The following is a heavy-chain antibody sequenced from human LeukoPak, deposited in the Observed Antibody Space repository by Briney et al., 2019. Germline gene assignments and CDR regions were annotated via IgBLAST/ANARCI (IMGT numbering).Heavy chain of an antibody. Sequence: SETLSLTCTVSGGSISSYCWSWIRQPPGKGLEWIGYIYYSGSTNYNPSVKSRVTMSVDTSKNQFSLKLSSVTAADTAVYYCAGHHPRNTVDFWGQGTLVTVSS. J-gene: IGHJ4*02. CDR2: IYYSGST. V-gene: IGHV4-59*08. CDR3: AGHHPRNTVDF. CDR1: GGSISSYC. D-gene: IGHD2/OR15-2a*01.